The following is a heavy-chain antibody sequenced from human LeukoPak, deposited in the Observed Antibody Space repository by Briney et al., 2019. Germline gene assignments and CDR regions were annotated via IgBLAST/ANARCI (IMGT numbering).Heavy chain of an antibody. D-gene: IGHD5-18*01. CDR2: INSINAV. V-gene: IGHV3-48*01. CDR1: GFMFDTYI. CDR3: ARVSARGYDY. Sequence: GGSLRLACAACGFMFDTYIMTWVRQAPGKGLEWISYINSINAVYYTDSVQGRFNISRDNAKNSLYLQMNSLRVEDTAMYYCARVSARGYDYWGRGTLVTVSS. J-gene: IGHJ4*02.